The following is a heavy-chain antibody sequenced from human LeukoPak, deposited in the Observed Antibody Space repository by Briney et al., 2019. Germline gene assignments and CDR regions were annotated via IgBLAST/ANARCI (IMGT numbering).Heavy chain of an antibody. Sequence: PSETLSLTCTVSGGSTRSYYWSWIRQPPGKGLEWIGYIYYTGRTSYNPSFKSRVTISVDTSKNQFSLTLSSVTAADTAVYYCARDLVGSSDAFDMWGQGTLVTVSS. CDR2: IYYTGRT. CDR3: ARDLVGSSDAFDM. CDR1: GGSTRSYY. D-gene: IGHD1-26*01. V-gene: IGHV4-59*01. J-gene: IGHJ3*02.